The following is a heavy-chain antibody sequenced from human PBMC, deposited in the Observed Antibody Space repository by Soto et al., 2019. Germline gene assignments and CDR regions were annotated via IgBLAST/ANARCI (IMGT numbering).Heavy chain of an antibody. CDR3: ARDDITAAVAGTFDS. Sequence: QVLLVQSGAEVKKPGASVKVSCKASGYTFTNYGVSWVRQAPGQGLEWMGWISTYSGHTQYAQNLQGRVTMTTDTSTTTAYMELRSLTSDDTAVDYCARDDITAAVAGTFDSWGQGTLVTVSS. CDR1: GYTFTNYG. CDR2: ISTYSGHT. D-gene: IGHD6-19*01. V-gene: IGHV1-18*01. J-gene: IGHJ4*02.